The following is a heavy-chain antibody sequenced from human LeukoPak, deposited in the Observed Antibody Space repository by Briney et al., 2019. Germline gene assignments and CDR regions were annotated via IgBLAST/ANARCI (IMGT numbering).Heavy chain of an antibody. CDR3: ARRGRITMIVGYYYYMDV. CDR1: GGSISSYY. J-gene: IGHJ6*03. D-gene: IGHD3-22*01. Sequence: SETLSLTCTVSGGSISSYYWSWIRQPPGKGLEWIGYIYYSGSTYYNPSLKSRVTISVDTSKNQFSLKLSSVTAADTAVYYCARRGRITMIVGYYYYMDVWGKGTTVTVSS. V-gene: IGHV4-59*01. CDR2: IYYSGST.